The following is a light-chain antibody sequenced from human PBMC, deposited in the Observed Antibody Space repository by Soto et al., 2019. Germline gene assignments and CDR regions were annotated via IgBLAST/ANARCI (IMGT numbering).Light chain of an antibody. CDR2: WSS. CDR1: QSVLYSSNNKNY. Sequence: DIVMTQSPDSLAVSLGERATINCKSSQSVLYSSNNKNYLAWYQQRPGQPPKLLIYWSSTRESGVPDRFSGSGSGTDFTLPISSLQAEDVAVYYCQQYYSIPETFGQGTKLEIK. J-gene: IGKJ2*01. CDR3: QQYYSIPET. V-gene: IGKV4-1*01.